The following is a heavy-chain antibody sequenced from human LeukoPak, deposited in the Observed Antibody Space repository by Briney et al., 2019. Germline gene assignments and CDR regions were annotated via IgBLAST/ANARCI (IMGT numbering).Heavy chain of an antibody. CDR3: AKDATPGNSIWDYFAY. D-gene: IGHD2-15*01. CDR2: IGSPGET. V-gene: IGHV3-23*01. Sequence: GGSLRLSCAASGFDFSICAMTWVRQAPGKGLEWVASIGSPGETYYADSVKGRFAVSRENSQNTVFLQLTSLTAEDTAIYYCAKDATPGNSIWDYFAYWGQGALVTVPS. CDR1: GFDFSICA. J-gene: IGHJ4*02.